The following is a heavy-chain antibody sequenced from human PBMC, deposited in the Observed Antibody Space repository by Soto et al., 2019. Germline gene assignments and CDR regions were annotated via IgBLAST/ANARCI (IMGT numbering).Heavy chain of an antibody. CDR3: ARRGAVAGLHY. CDR2: INSDGSST. Sequence: EVQLVESGGGLVQPGGSLRVSCAASGFTFSSYWMHWVRQAPGKGLVWVSRINSDGSSTSYADSVKGGFTISRDNAKNTLYLQMNSLRAEDTAIYYCARRGAVAGLHYWGQGTLVTVSS. D-gene: IGHD6-19*01. CDR1: GFTFSSYW. V-gene: IGHV3-74*01. J-gene: IGHJ4*02.